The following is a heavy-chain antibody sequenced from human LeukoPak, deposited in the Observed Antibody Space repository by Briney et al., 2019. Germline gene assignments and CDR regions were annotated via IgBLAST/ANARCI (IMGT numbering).Heavy chain of an antibody. J-gene: IGHJ4*02. V-gene: IGHV3-30*18. CDR2: ISYDGSNK. Sequence: GRSLRLSCAASGFTFSSYGMHWVRQAPGKGLEWVAVISYDGSNKYYAGSVEGRFTISRDNSKNTLYLQMNSLRAEDTAVYYCAKDMAYSSSLAEDYWGQGTLVTVSS. D-gene: IGHD6-6*01. CDR3: AKDMAYSSSLAEDY. CDR1: GFTFSSYG.